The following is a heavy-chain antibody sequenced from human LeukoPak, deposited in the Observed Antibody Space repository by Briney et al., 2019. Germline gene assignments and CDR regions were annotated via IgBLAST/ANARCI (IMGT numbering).Heavy chain of an antibody. V-gene: IGHV3-30*02. J-gene: IGHJ4*02. D-gene: IGHD2-2*01. CDR2: IRYDGSSK. CDR3: ANRNEFSSSNHFDY. CDR1: GFTFSSYC. Sequence: GSLRLSCAAPGFTFSSYCMHRGLQAPAKGLERVAFIRYDGSSKYYVDSVKGGFTISRDNSKNTLYLQMNSLRAEDTAVYYCANRNEFSSSNHFDYWGKGTLVTVSS.